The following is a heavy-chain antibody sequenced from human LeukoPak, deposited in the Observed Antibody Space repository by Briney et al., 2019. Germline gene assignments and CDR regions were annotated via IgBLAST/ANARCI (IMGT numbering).Heavy chain of an antibody. V-gene: IGHV3-21*01. CDR1: GFTFSSYS. Sequence: GGSLRLSCAASGFTFSSYSMNWVRQAPGKGLEWVSSISSSSSYIYYADSVKGRFTISRDNAKNTLYLQMNSLRAEDTAVYYCAREREGARFLSQNSYYFDYWGQGTLVTVSS. CDR3: AREREGARFLSQNSYYFDY. CDR2: ISSSSSYI. J-gene: IGHJ4*02. D-gene: IGHD3-3*01.